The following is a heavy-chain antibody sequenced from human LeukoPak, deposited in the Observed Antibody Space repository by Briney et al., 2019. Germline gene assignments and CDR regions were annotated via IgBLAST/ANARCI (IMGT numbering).Heavy chain of an antibody. J-gene: IGHJ4*02. D-gene: IGHD1-26*01. CDR1: GGSISSSSYC. Sequence: SETLSLTCTVSGGSISSSSYCWGWIRQPPGKGLEWIGSIYYSGSTYYNPSLKSRGTISVDTSKNQFSLKLSSVTAADTAVYYCARSEGIVGATIDYWGQGTLVTVSS. V-gene: IGHV4-39*01. CDR3: ARSEGIVGATIDY. CDR2: IYYSGST.